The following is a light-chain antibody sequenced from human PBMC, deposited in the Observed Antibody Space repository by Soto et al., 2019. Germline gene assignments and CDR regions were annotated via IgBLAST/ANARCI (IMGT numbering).Light chain of an antibody. Sequence: NFMLTQPHSVSESPGKTVTISCTRNSGSIDSNYVQWYQQRPGSAPTTVIYEDDQRTSGVPDRFSGSSDSSSNSDSLTISGLKPEDEAAYYCQSYGAASWVFGGGTKLTVL. CDR3: QSYGAASWV. J-gene: IGLJ3*02. CDR1: SGSIDSNY. CDR2: EDD. V-gene: IGLV6-57*03.